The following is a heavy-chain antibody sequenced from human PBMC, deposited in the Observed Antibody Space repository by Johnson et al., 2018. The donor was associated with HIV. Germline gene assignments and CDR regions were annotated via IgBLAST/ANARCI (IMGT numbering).Heavy chain of an antibody. D-gene: IGHD3-22*01. CDR2: IWHDGSNK. CDR3: AKDGKYYDSGGYYPGGAFDI. Sequence: QVQLVESGGGVVQPGGSLRLSCAASGFTFSTYGIHWVRQAPGKGLEWVAFIWHDGSNKYYADSVKGRFTISRDNSKNTLYLQMNSLRAEDTAVYYCAKDGKYYDSGGYYPGGAFDIWGQGTMVTVSS. CDR1: GFTFSTYG. V-gene: IGHV3-30*02. J-gene: IGHJ3*02.